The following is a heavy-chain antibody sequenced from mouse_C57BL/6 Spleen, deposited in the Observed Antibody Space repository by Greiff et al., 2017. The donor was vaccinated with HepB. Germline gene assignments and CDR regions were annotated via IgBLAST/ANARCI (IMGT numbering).Heavy chain of an antibody. D-gene: IGHD1-1*01. CDR3: ARTLLRGFLAY. V-gene: IGHV1-50*01. CDR1: GYTFTSYW. Sequence: QVQLQQPGAELVKPGASVKLSCKASGYTFTSYWMQWVKQRPGQGLEWIGEIDPSDSYTNYNQKFKGKATLTVDTSSSTAYMQLSSLTSEDSAVYYCARTLLRGFLAYWGQGTLVTVSA. CDR2: IDPSDSYT. J-gene: IGHJ3*01.